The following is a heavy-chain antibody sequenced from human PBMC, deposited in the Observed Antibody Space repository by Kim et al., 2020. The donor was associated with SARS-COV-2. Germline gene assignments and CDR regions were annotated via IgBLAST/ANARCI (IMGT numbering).Heavy chain of an antibody. CDR3: ARELSGGGSYYAYYFDY. V-gene: IGHV3-30*07. J-gene: IGHJ4*02. Sequence: VNGRFTISKHHSKNTLYLQMNSLTAEDTAVYYCARELSGGGSYYAYYFDYWGQGTLVTVSS. D-gene: IGHD1-26*01.